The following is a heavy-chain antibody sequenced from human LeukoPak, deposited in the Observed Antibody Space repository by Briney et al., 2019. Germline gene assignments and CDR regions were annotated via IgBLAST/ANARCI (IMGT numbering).Heavy chain of an antibody. CDR2: IYYSGST. J-gene: IGHJ4*02. Sequence: SETLSLTCTVSGGSISSYYWSWIRQPPGKGLEWIGYIYYSGSTNYNPSLNSRVTISVDTSKNQFSLKLSSVTAADTAVYYCARESYTMVRGVIIDYWGQGTLVTVSS. D-gene: IGHD3-10*01. CDR3: ARESYTMVRGVIIDY. V-gene: IGHV4-59*01. CDR1: GGSISSYY.